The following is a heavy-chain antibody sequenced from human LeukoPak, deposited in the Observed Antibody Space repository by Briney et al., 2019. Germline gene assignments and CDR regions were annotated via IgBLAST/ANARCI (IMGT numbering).Heavy chain of an antibody. CDR1: GGSITSNY. Sequence: ETLSLTCTVSGGSITSNYWSWIRQPPGKGLEWIGRIKSKTDGGTTDYAAPVKGRFTISRDDSKNTLYLQVNSLKTEDTAVYYCATDLLDYWGQGTLVTVSS. CDR3: ATDLLDY. CDR2: IKSKTDGGTT. J-gene: IGHJ4*02. V-gene: IGHV3-15*01.